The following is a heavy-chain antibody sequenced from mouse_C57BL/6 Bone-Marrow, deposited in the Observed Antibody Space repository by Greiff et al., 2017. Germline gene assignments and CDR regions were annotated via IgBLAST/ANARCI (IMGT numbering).Heavy chain of an antibody. CDR3: ARWDLEYYFDY. Sequence: QVQLKESGAELARPGASVKLSCKASGYTFTSYGISWVKQRTGQGLEWIGEIYPRSGNTYYNEKFKGKATLTADKSSSTAYMELRSLTSEDSAVYFCARWDLEYYFDYWGQGTTLTVSS. CDR2: IYPRSGNT. CDR1: GYTFTSYG. J-gene: IGHJ2*01. D-gene: IGHD4-1*01. V-gene: IGHV1-81*01.